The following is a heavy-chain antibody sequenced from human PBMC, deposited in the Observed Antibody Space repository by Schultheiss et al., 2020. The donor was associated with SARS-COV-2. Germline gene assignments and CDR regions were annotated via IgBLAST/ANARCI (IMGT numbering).Heavy chain of an antibody. V-gene: IGHV4-4*02. J-gene: IGHJ6*02. CDR1: GFTFSTNS. D-gene: IGHD3-22*01. Sequence: GFTFSTNSMNWVRQAPGKGLEWIGEIYHSGSTNYNPSLKSRVTISVDKSKNQFSLKLSSVTAEDTAVYYCARRRYYYDSSGYYYYYYYGMDVWGQGTTVTVSS. CDR3: ARRRYYYDSSGYYYYYYYGMDV. CDR2: IYHSGST.